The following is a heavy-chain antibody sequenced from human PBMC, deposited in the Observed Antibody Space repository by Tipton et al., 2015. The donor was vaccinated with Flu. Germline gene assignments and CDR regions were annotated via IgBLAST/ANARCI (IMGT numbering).Heavy chain of an antibody. CDR3: AQDLDY. V-gene: IGHV3-30*02. CDR2: TRCDGSDK. J-gene: IGHJ4*02. CDR1: GFTSCIFA. Sequence: SLRLSCAVSGFTSCIFAMQWVRQAPGKGLEWVAFTRCDGSDKNYADSVKGRFTVSRDNFKNTLYLQMNSLRTDDTAVYYCAQDLDYWGQGTLVTVSS.